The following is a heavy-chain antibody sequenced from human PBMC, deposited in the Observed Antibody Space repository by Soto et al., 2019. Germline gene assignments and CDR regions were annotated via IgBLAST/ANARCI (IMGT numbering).Heavy chain of an antibody. Sequence: LRLSCAASGFTFSVHSMNWVRRAPGKGLEWVSYISSTSSARYYADSVRGRFTISRDNVKYSLYLQMNSLTDEDTAVYYCARDSDIYYGMDVWGQGXTVTVYS. D-gene: IGHD3-9*01. CDR3: ARDSDIYYGMDV. J-gene: IGHJ6*02. CDR2: ISSTSSAR. V-gene: IGHV3-48*02. CDR1: GFTFSVHS.